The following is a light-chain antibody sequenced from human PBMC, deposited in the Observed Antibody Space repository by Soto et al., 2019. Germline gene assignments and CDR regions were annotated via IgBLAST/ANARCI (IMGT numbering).Light chain of an antibody. J-gene: IGKJ4*01. CDR1: RFINSY. V-gene: IGKV3-11*01. CDR2: DAS. Sequence: EIVLTQSPATLSLSPGERANLSCRARRFINSYLAWYQQKPVHSPRLLIYDASNGATGIPARFSGSGSGTDFTLTISSLEPEDFAVYYCQQRSDWPLTFGGGTKVDIK. CDR3: QQRSDWPLT.